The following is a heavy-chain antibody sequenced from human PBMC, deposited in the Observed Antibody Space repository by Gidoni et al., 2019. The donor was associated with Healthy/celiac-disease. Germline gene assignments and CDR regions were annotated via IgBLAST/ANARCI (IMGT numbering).Heavy chain of an antibody. J-gene: IGHJ4*02. D-gene: IGHD1-26*01. V-gene: IGHV4-34*01. Sequence: QVQLQQWGAGLLKPSETLSLTCAVYGGSFSGYYWSWIRQPPGKGLEWIGEINHSGSTNYNPSLKSRVTISVDTSKIQFSLKLSSVTAADTAVYYCARGDSGSYYGDYWGQGTLVTVSS. CDR3: ARGDSGSYYGDY. CDR1: GGSFSGYY. CDR2: INHSGST.